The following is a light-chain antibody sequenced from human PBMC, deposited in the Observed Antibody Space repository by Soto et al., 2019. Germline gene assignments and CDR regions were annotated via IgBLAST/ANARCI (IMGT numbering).Light chain of an antibody. J-gene: IGKJ1*01. Sequence: DIQMTQSPSTLSASVGDRVTITCRASQSISSWLAWYQQKPGKAPKLLIYKASSLESGVPSRFSGSGSGTEFTLTISSLQPDHFATYYCQQYNSYSPGWTFGQGTKVEIK. CDR1: QSISSW. CDR2: KAS. V-gene: IGKV1-5*03. CDR3: QQYNSYSPGWT.